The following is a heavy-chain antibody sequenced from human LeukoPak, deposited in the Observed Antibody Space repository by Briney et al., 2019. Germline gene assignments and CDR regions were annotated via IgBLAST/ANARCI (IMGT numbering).Heavy chain of an antibody. J-gene: IGHJ5*02. CDR2: ISYSGST. Sequence: SQTLSLTCTVSDGSISSANYHWGWLRQPPGKGLEWLAYISYSGSTNYNPSLKSRVTISVDTSKNQFSLKLSSVTAADTAVYYCARVVVVPAGRWFDPWGQGTLVTVSS. CDR1: DGSISSANYH. D-gene: IGHD2-2*01. CDR3: ARVVVVPAGRWFDP. V-gene: IGHV4-61*01.